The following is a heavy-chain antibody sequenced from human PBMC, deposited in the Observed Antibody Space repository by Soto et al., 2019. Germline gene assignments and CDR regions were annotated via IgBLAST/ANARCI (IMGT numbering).Heavy chain of an antibody. CDR2: IYPGDSDT. D-gene: IGHD3-10*01. V-gene: IGHV5-51*01. CDR3: ARSYFTYYYYGMDV. Sequence: GESLKISWRGSGDRFTSYWSGWVRQMPGKGLEWMGIIYPGDSDTRYSPSFQGQVTISADKSISTAYLQWSSLKASDTAMYYCARSYFTYYYYGMDVWGQGTTVTVSS. J-gene: IGHJ6*02. CDR1: GDRFTSYW.